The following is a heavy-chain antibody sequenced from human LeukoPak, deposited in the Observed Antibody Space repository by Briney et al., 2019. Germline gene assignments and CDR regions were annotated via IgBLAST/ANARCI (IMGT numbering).Heavy chain of an antibody. Sequence: GSLRLSCAASGFTFRSHWMSWVRQAPGKGLEWIGEINHSGSTNYNPSLKSRVTISVDTSKNQFSLKLSSVTAADTAVYYCARASGDYEGWFDPWGQGTLVTVSS. CDR2: INHSGST. D-gene: IGHD4-17*01. CDR3: ARASGDYEGWFDP. V-gene: IGHV4-34*01. J-gene: IGHJ5*02. CDR1: GFTFRSHW.